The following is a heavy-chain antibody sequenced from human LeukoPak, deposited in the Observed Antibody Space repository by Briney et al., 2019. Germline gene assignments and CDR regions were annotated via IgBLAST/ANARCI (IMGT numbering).Heavy chain of an antibody. V-gene: IGHV3-48*04. CDR1: GFTFSSYS. J-gene: IGHJ4*02. CDR3: ARDLRGSRG. D-gene: IGHD1-26*01. Sequence: GGSLRLSCAASGFTFSSYSMNWVRQAPGKGLEWVSYISSSSGTIYYADSVKGRFTISRDNAKNSLYRQMNSLRAEDTAVYYCARDLRGSRGWGQGTLVTVSS. CDR2: ISSSSGTI.